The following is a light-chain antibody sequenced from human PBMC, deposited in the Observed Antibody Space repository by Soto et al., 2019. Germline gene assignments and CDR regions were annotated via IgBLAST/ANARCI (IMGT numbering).Light chain of an antibody. V-gene: IGLV2-14*01. CDR3: SSYISSSSLVV. Sequence: QSALTQPASVPGSPGQSITISCTGTSSDVGGYNYVSWYQHHPGKAPKLMIYEVSNRPSGVSNRFSGSKSGNTASLTISGLQAEDEADYHCSSYISSSSLVVFGGGTKLTVL. CDR2: EVS. J-gene: IGLJ2*01. CDR1: SSDVGGYNY.